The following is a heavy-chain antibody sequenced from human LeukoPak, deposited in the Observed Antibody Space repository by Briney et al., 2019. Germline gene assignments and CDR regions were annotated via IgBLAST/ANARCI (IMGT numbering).Heavy chain of an antibody. D-gene: IGHD3-10*01. CDR2: ISSSSSYI. CDR3: ARDGPYYYGSGSYYKSDAFDI. CDR1: GFTFSSYS. Sequence: PGGSLRLSCAASGFTFSSYSINWVRQAPGKGLEWVSSISSSSSYIYYADSVKGRFTISRDNAKNSLYLQMNSLRAEDTAVYYCARDGPYYYGSGSYYKSDAFDIWGQGTMVTVSS. V-gene: IGHV3-21*01. J-gene: IGHJ3*02.